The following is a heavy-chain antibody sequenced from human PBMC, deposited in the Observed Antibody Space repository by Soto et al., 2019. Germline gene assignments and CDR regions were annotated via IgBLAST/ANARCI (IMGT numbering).Heavy chain of an antibody. J-gene: IGHJ6*02. D-gene: IGHD5-12*01. V-gene: IGHV1-58*01. CDR1: GSTFTSSA. CDR2: IVVGSGNT. Sequence: SVKVSCKASGSTFTSSAVQWVRQARGQRLEWIGWIVVGSGNTNYAQKFQERVTITRDMSTSTAYMELSSLRSEDTAVYYCAAWSNWLGYSGYGGGDGMDVWGQGTTVTV. CDR3: AAWSNWLGYSGYGGGDGMDV.